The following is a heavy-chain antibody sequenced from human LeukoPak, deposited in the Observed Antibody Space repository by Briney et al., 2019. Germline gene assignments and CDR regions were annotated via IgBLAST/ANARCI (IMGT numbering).Heavy chain of an antibody. CDR1: GYTLTELS. Sequence: GASVNVSCKVSGYTLTELSMHWVRQAPGQGLEWMGIINPSGGSTSYAQKFQGRVTMTRDTSTSTVYMELSSLRSEDTAVYYCATKRGRKTYYYDSSVVSGAFDIWGQGTMVTVSS. CDR3: ATKRGRKTYYYDSSVVSGAFDI. V-gene: IGHV1-46*01. D-gene: IGHD3-22*01. J-gene: IGHJ3*02. CDR2: INPSGGST.